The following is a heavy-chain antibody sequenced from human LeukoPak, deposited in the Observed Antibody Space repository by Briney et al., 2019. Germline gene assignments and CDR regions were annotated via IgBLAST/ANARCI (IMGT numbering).Heavy chain of an antibody. D-gene: IGHD2-8*01. J-gene: IGHJ5*02. CDR3: ARGGCTNGVCYTVEGP. V-gene: IGHV1-24*01. Sequence: GASVKVSCKVSGYNLIELSMHWVRQTPGKGLEWMGGFDPEDAKTIYAPKFQGRVTMTEDTATDTAYMELTSLRSEDTAVYYCARGGCTNGVCYTVEGPWGQGTLVTVSS. CDR2: FDPEDAKT. CDR1: GYNLIELS.